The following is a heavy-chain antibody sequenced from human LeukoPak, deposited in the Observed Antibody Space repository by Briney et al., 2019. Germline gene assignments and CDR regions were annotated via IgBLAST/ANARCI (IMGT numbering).Heavy chain of an antibody. D-gene: IGHD4-11*01. CDR3: ARAATVTTSHYYYYYYMDV. CDR2: IYTSGST. V-gene: IGHV4-4*07. CDR1: GGSISSYY. Sequence: SETLSLTCTVSGGSISSYYWSWIRQPAGKGLEWNGRIYTSGSTNYNPSLKSRVTMSVDTSKNQFSLKLSSVTAADTAVYYCARAATVTTSHYYYYYYMDVWGKGTTVTVSS. J-gene: IGHJ6*03.